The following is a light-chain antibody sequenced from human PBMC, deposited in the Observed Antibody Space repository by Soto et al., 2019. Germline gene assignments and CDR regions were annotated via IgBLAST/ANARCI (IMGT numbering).Light chain of an antibody. CDR1: QSVSSN. V-gene: IGKV3-15*01. CDR2: GAS. J-gene: IGKJ4*01. CDR3: QQYNNRPPIT. Sequence: EIVMTQAPATLSVSPGERATLSCSASQSVSSNLAWYQQKPGQAPRLLIYGASTRAPGIPARFSGSGSGTEFTLTISSLQSADFAVYYCQQYNNRPPITFGGGTKVEIK.